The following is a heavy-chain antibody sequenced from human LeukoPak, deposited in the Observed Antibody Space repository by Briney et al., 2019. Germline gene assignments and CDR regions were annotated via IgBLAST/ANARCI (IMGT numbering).Heavy chain of an antibody. CDR2: IIPIFGTA. CDR1: GYTFTSYA. D-gene: IGHD4-17*01. V-gene: IGHV1-69*05. Sequence: SVKVSCKASGYTFTSYAISWVRQAPGQGLEWMGRIIPIFGTANYAQKFQGRVTITTDESTSTAYMELSSLRSEDTAVYYCARERVTTVNYYFDYWGQGTLVTVSS. CDR3: ARERVTTVNYYFDY. J-gene: IGHJ4*02.